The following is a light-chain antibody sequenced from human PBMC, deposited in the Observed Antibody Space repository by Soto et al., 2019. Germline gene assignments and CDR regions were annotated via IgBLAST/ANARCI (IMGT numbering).Light chain of an antibody. CDR1: SSDVGGYNY. J-gene: IGLJ3*02. V-gene: IGLV2-14*01. Sequence: QSALPQPASVSGSPGQSITISCTGTSSDVGGYNYVSWSQQHPGRAPKLVIYEVSNRPSGVSNRFSGSKSGNTASLTISGLQAEDEADYYGFSFTRSSTWVFGGGTKLTVL. CDR2: EVS. CDR3: FSFTRSSTWV.